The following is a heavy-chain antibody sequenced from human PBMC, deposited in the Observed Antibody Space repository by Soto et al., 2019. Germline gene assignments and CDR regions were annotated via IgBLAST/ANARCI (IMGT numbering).Heavy chain of an antibody. CDR1: GGSISSGGYS. D-gene: IGHD3-10*01. CDR3: ARGPPFGY. J-gene: IGHJ4*02. Sequence: QLQLQESGSGLVKPSQTLSLTCAVSGGSISSGGYSWTWIRQPPGKGLEWIGYIYHGASTYYYPALKSRVTISVARSTTRFALKLRSVTAAASAVYYCARGPPFGYWGQGTLVTVSS. V-gene: IGHV4-30-2*01. CDR2: IYHGAST.